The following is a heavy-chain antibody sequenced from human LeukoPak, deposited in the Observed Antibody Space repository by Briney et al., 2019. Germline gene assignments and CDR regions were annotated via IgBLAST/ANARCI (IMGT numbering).Heavy chain of an antibody. D-gene: IGHD3-16*01. V-gene: IGHV3-23*01. CDR2: ISGSGGST. Sequence: GGSLRLSCAASGFTFSSYAMSWVRQAPGKGLEWVSAISGSGGSTYYADSVKGRFTISRDNSKNTLYLQMNSLRAEDTAVYYCASDVLGGRDAFDIWGQGTMVTVSS. CDR1: GFTFSSYA. J-gene: IGHJ3*02. CDR3: ASDVLGGRDAFDI.